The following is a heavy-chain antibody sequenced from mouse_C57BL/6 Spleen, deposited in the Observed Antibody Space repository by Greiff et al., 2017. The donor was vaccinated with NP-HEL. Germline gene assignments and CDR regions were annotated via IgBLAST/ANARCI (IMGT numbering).Heavy chain of an antibody. CDR3: VRHWDYDEAMDY. D-gene: IGHD2-4*01. V-gene: IGHV10-1*01. CDR2: IRSKSNNYAT. CDR1: GFSFNTYA. Sequence: GGGLVQPKGSLKLSCAASGFSFNTYAMNWVRQAPGKGLEWVARIRSKSNNYATYYADSVKDRFTISRDDSESMLYLQMNNLKTEDTAMYYCVRHWDYDEAMDYWGQGTSVTVSS. J-gene: IGHJ4*01.